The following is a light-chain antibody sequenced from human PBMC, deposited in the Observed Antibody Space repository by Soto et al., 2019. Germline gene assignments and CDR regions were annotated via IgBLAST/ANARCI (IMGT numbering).Light chain of an antibody. V-gene: IGLV2-14*01. Sequence: QSVLTQPASVSGSPGQSITISCTGTSSDVGGYNYVSWYQQQSGKAPKLMIHEVSNRPSGVSNRFSGSKSGITASLTISGLQAEDEADYYCSSYTSSRAYVFGIGTKLTVL. J-gene: IGLJ1*01. CDR3: SSYTSSRAYV. CDR2: EVS. CDR1: SSDVGGYNY.